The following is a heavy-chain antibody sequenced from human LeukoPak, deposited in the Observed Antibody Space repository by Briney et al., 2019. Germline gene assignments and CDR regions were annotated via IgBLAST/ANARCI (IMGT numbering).Heavy chain of an antibody. CDR1: GGSINTYY. CDR2: FYHNGST. V-gene: IGHV4-59*01. J-gene: IGHJ4*02. CDR3: AGGGGEYKYDPYFDS. D-gene: IGHD3-16*01. Sequence: SETLSLTCTVSGGSINTYYWSWIRQSPGKGLEWIGSFYHNGSTNYNPSLKSRVTISVDTSKNHFSLKLSSVTAAETAIYYCAGGGGEYKYDPYFDSWGQGTLVTVSS.